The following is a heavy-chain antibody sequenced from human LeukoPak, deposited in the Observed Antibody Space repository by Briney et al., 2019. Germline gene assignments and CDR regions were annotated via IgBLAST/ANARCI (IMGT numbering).Heavy chain of an antibody. V-gene: IGHV1-18*01. CDR3: ARDAPKLRYFDSGWFDP. Sequence: GASVKVSCKASGYTFTSYGINWMRQAPGQGLEWMGWISAYNGNTNYAQKLQGRVTMTTDTSTSTAYMELRSLGSDDTAVYYCARDAPKLRYFDSGWFDPWGQGTLVTVSS. D-gene: IGHD3-9*01. CDR2: ISAYNGNT. CDR1: GYTFTSYG. J-gene: IGHJ5*02.